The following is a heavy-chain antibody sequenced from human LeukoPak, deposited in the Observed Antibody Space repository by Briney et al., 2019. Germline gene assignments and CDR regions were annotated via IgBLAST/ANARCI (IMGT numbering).Heavy chain of an antibody. D-gene: IGHD5-12*01. CDR1: GFTFSSYA. J-gene: IGHJ3*02. Sequence: GGSPKLSCAASGFTFSSYAMSWVRQAPGKGLEWVSAISGSGGSTYYADSVKGRFTISRDNSKNTLYLQMNSLRAEDTAVYYCAKAYDIVARGLTFDIWGQGTMVTVSS. V-gene: IGHV3-23*01. CDR3: AKAYDIVARGLTFDI. CDR2: ISGSGGST.